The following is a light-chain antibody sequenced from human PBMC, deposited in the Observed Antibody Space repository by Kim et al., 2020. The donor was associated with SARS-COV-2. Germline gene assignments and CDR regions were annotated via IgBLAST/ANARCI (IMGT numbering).Light chain of an antibody. J-gene: IGLJ2*01. CDR3: QSADSSGTYGV. CDR2: KDS. V-gene: IGLV3-25*03. Sequence: SYELTQPPSVSVSPGQTARITCSGDALPKQYAYWYQQKPGQAPVLVIYKDSERPSGIPEQFSGSSSGTTVTLTISGVQAEDEADYYCQSADSSGTYGVFGGGTQLTVL. CDR1: ALPKQY.